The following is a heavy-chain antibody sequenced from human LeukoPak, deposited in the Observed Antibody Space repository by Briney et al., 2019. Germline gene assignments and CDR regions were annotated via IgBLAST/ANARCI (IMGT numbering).Heavy chain of an antibody. CDR2: ISSSSSTI. CDR1: GFTFSSYS. J-gene: IGHJ4*02. V-gene: IGHV3-48*04. Sequence: GGSLRLSYAASGFTFSSYSMNWVRQAPGKGLEWVSYISSSSSTIYYADSVKGRFTISRDNAKNSLYLQMNSLRAEDTAVYYCARVGIYGSGSSDYWGQGTLVTVSS. D-gene: IGHD3-10*01. CDR3: ARVGIYGSGSSDY.